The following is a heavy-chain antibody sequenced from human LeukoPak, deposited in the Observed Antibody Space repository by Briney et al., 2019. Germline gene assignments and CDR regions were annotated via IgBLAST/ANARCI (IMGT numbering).Heavy chain of an antibody. J-gene: IGHJ3*02. CDR3: ASEIVVGPTDAFDI. CDR2: IYSGGST. CDR1: GFTVSSNY. Sequence: PGGSLRLSCAASGFTVSSNYMSWVRQAPGKGLEWVSVIYSGGSTYYADSVKGRFTISRDNSKNTLYLQMNSLRAEDTAVYYCASEIVVGPTDAFDIWGQGTMVTVSS. D-gene: IGHD3-22*01. V-gene: IGHV3-53*01.